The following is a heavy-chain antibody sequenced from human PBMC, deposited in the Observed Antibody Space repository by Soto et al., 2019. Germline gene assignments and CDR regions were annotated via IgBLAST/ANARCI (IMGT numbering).Heavy chain of an antibody. CDR1: GDSISSRSYY. V-gene: IGHV4-39*01. J-gene: IGHJ1*01. CDR2: IYYSGST. CDR3: ATQRTLVVTQAYFAV. D-gene: IGHD2-21*02. Sequence: PSETLSLTCTVTGDSISSRSYYWGWIRQPPGKGLEWIGSIYYSGSTYNNPSLRSRVSMSIDTSKDQFSLKLKSVTAADTALYFCATQRTLVVTQAYFAVWGPGSLVTVSS.